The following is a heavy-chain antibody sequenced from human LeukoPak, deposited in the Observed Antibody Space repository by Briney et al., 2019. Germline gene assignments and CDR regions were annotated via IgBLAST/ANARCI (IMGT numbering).Heavy chain of an antibody. CDR2: ISWDGSRT. Sequence: GESLRLSCAASGFIFDDYTMHWVRQAPGKGLEWVSLISWDGSRTSFADSVKGRFTISRDNAKNSLYLQMNSLRAEDTGVYYCARDLLVWGQGTMVTVSS. CDR3: ARDLLV. CDR1: GFIFDDYT. D-gene: IGHD6-6*01. J-gene: IGHJ3*01. V-gene: IGHV3-43*01.